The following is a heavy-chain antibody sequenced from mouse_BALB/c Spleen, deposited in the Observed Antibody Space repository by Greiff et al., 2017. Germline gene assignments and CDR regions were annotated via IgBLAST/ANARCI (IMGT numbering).Heavy chain of an antibody. Sequence: QVQLKESGPGLVAPSQSLSITCTVSGFSLTSYGVHWVRQPPGKGLEWLGVIWAGGSTNYNSALMSRLSISKDNSKSQVFLKMNSLQTDDTAMYYCATPAYYGNYEGFAYWGQGTLVTVSA. D-gene: IGHD2-10*01. V-gene: IGHV2-9*02. CDR3: ATPAYYGNYEGFAY. CDR1: GFSLTSYG. CDR2: IWAGGST. J-gene: IGHJ3*01.